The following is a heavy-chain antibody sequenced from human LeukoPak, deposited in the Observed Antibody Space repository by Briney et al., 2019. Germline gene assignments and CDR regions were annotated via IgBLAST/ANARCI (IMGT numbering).Heavy chain of an antibody. J-gene: IGHJ4*02. CDR2: ISYDGSNK. Sequence: GGSLRLSCAASGFTFSSYAIHWVRQAPGKGLEWVAVISYDGSNKYYADSVKGRFTISRDNSKNTLYLQMNSLRAEDTAVYYCASRDSSGYYSFDYWGQGTLVTVSS. CDR1: GFTFSSYA. CDR3: ASRDSSGYYSFDY. D-gene: IGHD3-22*01. V-gene: IGHV3-30*04.